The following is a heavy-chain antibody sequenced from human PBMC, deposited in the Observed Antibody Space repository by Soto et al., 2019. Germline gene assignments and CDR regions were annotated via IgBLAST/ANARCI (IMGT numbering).Heavy chain of an antibody. CDR1: GYTFTSYY. CDR2: INPSGGST. V-gene: IGHV1-46*01. J-gene: IGHJ3*02. D-gene: IGHD3-22*01. Sequence: ASVKVSCKASGYTFTSYYMHWVRRAPGQGLEWMGIINPSGGSTSYAQKFQGRVTMTRDTSTSTVYMELSSLRSEDTAVYYCARDILAYYDSSGSLDAFDIWGQGTMVTVSS. CDR3: ARDILAYYDSSGSLDAFDI.